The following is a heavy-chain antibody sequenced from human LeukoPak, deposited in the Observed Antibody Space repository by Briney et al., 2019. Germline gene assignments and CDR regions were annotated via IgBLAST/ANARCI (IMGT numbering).Heavy chain of an antibody. CDR3: ARVSAAVTLYYYYYMDV. Sequence: PGGSLRLSCAASGFTFDDYGMSWVRQAPGKGLEWVSGINWNGGSTGYADSVKGRFTISRDNAKNSLYLQTNSLRAEDTALYHCARVSAAVTLYYYYYMDVWGKGTTVTISS. D-gene: IGHD6-13*01. CDR1: GFTFDDYG. J-gene: IGHJ6*03. V-gene: IGHV3-20*01. CDR2: INWNGGST.